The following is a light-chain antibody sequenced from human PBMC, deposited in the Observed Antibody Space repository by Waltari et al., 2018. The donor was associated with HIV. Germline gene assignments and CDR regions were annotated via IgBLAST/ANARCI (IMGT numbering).Light chain of an antibody. CDR2: EGI. J-gene: IGLJ2*01. V-gene: IGLV2-23*01. CDR1: SSDIGNYNL. CDR3: CSYGGSSNWL. Sequence: QSALTQPASVSGSPGQSITISCTGTSSDIGNYNLVSWYQQHPGKAPKLIIYEGIKRPAGVSNRSSGSKPANTASLTISGLQAEDEADYYCCSYGGSSNWLFGGGTKLTVL.